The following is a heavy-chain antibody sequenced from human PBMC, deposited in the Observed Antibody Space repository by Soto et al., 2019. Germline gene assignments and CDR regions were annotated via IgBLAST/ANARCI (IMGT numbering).Heavy chain of an antibody. CDR1: GFTFSSYG. D-gene: IGHD1-26*01. CDR3: AKAQVVGDTTHFDY. Sequence: EVQLLESGGGLVQPGGSLRLSCAASGFTFSSYGMGWVRQAPGKGLEWVSAISGSGGSTYYADSVKGRFTISRDNSKNTLYLQMNSLRAEDTAVYYCAKAQVVGDTTHFDYWGQGTLVTVSS. CDR2: ISGSGGST. J-gene: IGHJ4*02. V-gene: IGHV3-23*01.